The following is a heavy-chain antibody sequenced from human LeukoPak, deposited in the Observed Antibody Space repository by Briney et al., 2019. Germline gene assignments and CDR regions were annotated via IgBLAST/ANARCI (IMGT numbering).Heavy chain of an antibody. J-gene: IGHJ6*02. CDR3: AGARSDYFYGVDV. CDR2: ITGSGGST. D-gene: IGHD1-26*01. Sequence: KSGGSLRLSCAASGFTFSSYAMSWVRQAPGKGLEWVSAITGSGGSTYYAAPVKGRFTISRDFSKNTLYLQMNSLRAEDTAVYYCAGARSDYFYGVDVWGQGTTVTVSS. V-gene: IGHV3-23*01. CDR1: GFTFSSYA.